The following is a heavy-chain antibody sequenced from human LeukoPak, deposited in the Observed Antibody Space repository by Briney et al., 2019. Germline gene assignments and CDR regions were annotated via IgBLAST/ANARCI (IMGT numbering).Heavy chain of an antibody. CDR1: GGSISSGDYY. Sequence: SETLSLTCTVSGGSISSGDYYWSWIRQPPGKGLEWIGYIYYSGSTYYNPSLKSRVTISVDTSKNQFSLKLSSVTAADTAVYYCARDDKRYGVWYFDLWGRGTPVTVSS. D-gene: IGHD4-17*01. V-gene: IGHV4-30-4*01. CDR3: ARDDKRYGVWYFDL. CDR2: IYYSGST. J-gene: IGHJ2*01.